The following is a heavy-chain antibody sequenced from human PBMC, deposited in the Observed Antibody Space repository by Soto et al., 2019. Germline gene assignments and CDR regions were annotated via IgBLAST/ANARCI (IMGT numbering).Heavy chain of an antibody. CDR3: ARAGYSGGWTQGP. CDR2: IYHSGST. D-gene: IGHD6-19*01. CDR1: SGSISSSNW. J-gene: IGHJ5*02. V-gene: IGHV4-4*02. Sequence: QVQLQESGPGLVKPSGTLSLTCAVSSGSISSSNWWRWVRQPPGKGLEWFGEIYHSGSTNHNPSLKRRVTVSVDKSKHQFSLKVSSVTAADTAVYYCARAGYSGGWTQGPWGQGTLVTVSS.